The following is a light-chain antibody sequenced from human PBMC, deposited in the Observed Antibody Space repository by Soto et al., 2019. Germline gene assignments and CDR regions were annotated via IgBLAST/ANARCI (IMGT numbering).Light chain of an antibody. CDR3: SSYTNINTRACV. CDR1: SGDIGSYNR. V-gene: IGLV2-14*01. J-gene: IGLJ1*01. CDR2: EVT. Sequence: QSVLTQPASVSGSPGQSITISCTGTSGDIGSYNRVSWYQQHPGKAPKLIIYEVTDRPSGVSNRFSGSKSGNTASLTLSGRQAEDEAEYYCSSYTNINTRACVFGTGTKLTVL.